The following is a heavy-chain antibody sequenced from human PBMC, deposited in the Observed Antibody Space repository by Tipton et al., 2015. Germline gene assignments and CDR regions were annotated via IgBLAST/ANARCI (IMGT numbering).Heavy chain of an antibody. J-gene: IGHJ6*02. CDR2: ISYSGST. V-gene: IGHV4-61*01. Sequence: TLSLTCTVSGGSVNSANYYWSWIRQPPGKGLEWIGYISYSGSTHYNPSFKSRVAISVDTSKNQFSLTLNSVTAADTAVYYCARDLKHGMDVWGQGTTVTVSS. CDR1: GGSVNSANYY. CDR3: ARDLKHGMDV.